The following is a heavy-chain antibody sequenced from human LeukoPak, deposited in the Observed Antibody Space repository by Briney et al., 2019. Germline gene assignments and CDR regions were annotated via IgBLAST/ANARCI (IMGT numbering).Heavy chain of an antibody. CDR1: GFTFSNYW. CDR2: INNDGTGT. D-gene: IGHD3-10*01. J-gene: IGHJ4*02. Sequence: GGSLRLSCAASGFTFSNYWMHWVRQAPGKGLVWVSRINNDGTGTSYAGSVKGRFTISRDNAKNTLYLQMNSLRVEDTAVYYCARGLRGPDYWGQGTLVTVSS. V-gene: IGHV3-74*01. CDR3: ARGLRGPDY.